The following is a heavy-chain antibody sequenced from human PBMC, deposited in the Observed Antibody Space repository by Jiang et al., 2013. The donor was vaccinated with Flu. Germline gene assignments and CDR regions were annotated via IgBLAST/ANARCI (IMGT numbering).Heavy chain of an antibody. CDR3: ARTPTHDYGGNGYYYYYGMDV. Sequence: KPTQTLTLTCTFSGFSLSTSGMCVSWIRQPPGKALEWLARIDWDDDKYYSTSLKTRLTISKDTSKNQVVLTMTNMDPVDTATYYCARTPTHDYGGNGYYYYYGMDVWGKGTTVTVSS. D-gene: IGHD4-23*01. J-gene: IGHJ6*04. V-gene: IGHV2-70*11. CDR2: IDWDDDK. CDR1: GFSLSTSGMC.